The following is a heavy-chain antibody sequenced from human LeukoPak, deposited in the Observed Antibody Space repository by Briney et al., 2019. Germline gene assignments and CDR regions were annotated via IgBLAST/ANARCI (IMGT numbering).Heavy chain of an antibody. CDR1: GFTFSSYS. CDR2: ISGGGGTP. V-gene: IGHV3-23*01. CDR3: AKDERFGECYDF. J-gene: IGHJ4*02. Sequence: GGSLRLSCAASGFTFSSYSMNWVRQAPGKGLEWVSTISGGGGTPYYADSVKGRFTISRDNSKNTLYLQMNSLRAEDTAVYYCAKDERFGECYDFWGQGTLVTVSS. D-gene: IGHD3-10*01.